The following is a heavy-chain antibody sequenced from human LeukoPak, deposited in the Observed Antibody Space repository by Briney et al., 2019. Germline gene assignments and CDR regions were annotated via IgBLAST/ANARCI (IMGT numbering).Heavy chain of an antibody. V-gene: IGHV3-11*01. Sequence: GGSLRLSCAASGFTFSDYYMSWIRQAPGKGLEWLSYISSRGKTTHFADSVKGRFSVSRDNTNNTLYAQMNSLRAEDTVVYFCARGRDGYKYWGQGTLVTVSS. CDR2: ISSRGKTT. CDR1: GFTFSDYY. J-gene: IGHJ4*02. D-gene: IGHD5-24*01. CDR3: ARGRDGYKY.